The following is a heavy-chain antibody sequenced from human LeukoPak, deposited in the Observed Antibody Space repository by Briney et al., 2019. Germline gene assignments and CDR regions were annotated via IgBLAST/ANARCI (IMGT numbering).Heavy chain of an antibody. J-gene: IGHJ6*02. V-gene: IGHV3-30*18. Sequence: GGSLRLSCAASGFTFSSYGMHWVRQAPGKGLEWVAVISYDGSNKYYADSVKGRFTISRDNSKNTLYLQMNSLRAEDTAVYYCAKGSASYGMDVWGQGPRSPSP. CDR1: GFTFSSYG. D-gene: IGHD6-25*01. CDR3: AKGSASYGMDV. CDR2: ISYDGSNK.